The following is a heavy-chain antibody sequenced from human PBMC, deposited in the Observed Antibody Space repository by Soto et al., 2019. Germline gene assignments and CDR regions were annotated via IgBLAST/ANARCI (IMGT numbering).Heavy chain of an antibody. V-gene: IGHV1-2*02. CDR3: ARDEAIIGVYYGMDV. CDR2: INPNSGDT. D-gene: IGHD2-21*01. Sequence: ASVKVSCKASGYTFSGYYMHWVRQAPGQGLEWMGWINPNSGDTKYAQKFQGRVTMTRDPSISTAYMELRRLRSDDTAVYYCARDEAIIGVYYGMDVWGQGTTVTVSS. CDR1: GYTFSGYY. J-gene: IGHJ6*02.